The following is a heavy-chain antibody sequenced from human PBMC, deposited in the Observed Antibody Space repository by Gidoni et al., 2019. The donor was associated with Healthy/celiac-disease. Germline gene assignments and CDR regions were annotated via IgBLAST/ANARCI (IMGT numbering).Heavy chain of an antibody. CDR3: TTDQLVGADNWFDP. CDR1: VFTLNHPG. D-gene: IGHD1-26*01. CDR2: IKSKTDGGTT. Sequence: EVQLVEHGGGLVKPGGCLRLSRAAAVFTLNHPGMRWGRQAPGKGLEWVGRIKSKTDGGTTDYAARVKGRFTISRDDSKNTLYLQMNSLKTEDTAVYYCTTDQLVGADNWFDPWGQGTLVTVSS. J-gene: IGHJ5*02. V-gene: IGHV3-15*01.